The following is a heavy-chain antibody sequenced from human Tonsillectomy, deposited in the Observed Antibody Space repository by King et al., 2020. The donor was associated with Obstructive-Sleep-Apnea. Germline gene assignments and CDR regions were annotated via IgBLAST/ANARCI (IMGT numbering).Heavy chain of an antibody. CDR3: ARCRSGSAWDGGFFDC. J-gene: IGHJ4*02. D-gene: IGHD6-19*01. Sequence: VQLQESGGGLVKPGGSLRLCCAASGFSFSDYYMTWIRQAPGKGLECISYIYSGSSDTNYADSVRGRLTITRDNAKNSLCLQMNSLRAEDTAVYYCARCRSGSAWDGGFFDCGGRGALGTVAS. CDR2: IYSGSSDT. V-gene: IGHV3-11*06. CDR1: GFSFSDYY.